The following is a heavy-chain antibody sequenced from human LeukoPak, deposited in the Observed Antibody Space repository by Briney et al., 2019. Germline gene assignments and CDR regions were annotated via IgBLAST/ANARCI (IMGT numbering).Heavy chain of an antibody. V-gene: IGHV3-30*14. CDR3: ARVAAAGTYDFYYMDI. J-gene: IGHJ6*03. Sequence: PGGSLRLSCAASGFSFSSYAMHWVRQAPGKGLEWVALISYDGNKKYYADSVKGRFTISRDNSKNTLYLQMNSLRAEDTAVYYCARVAAAGTYDFYYMDIWGKGTTVTVSS. CDR1: GFSFSSYA. CDR2: ISYDGNKK. D-gene: IGHD6-13*01.